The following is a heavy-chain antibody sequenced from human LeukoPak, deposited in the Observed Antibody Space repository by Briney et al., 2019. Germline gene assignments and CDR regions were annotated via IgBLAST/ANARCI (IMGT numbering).Heavy chain of an antibody. CDR2: IIPILGIA. CDR1: GYTFTGYY. Sequence: SVKVSCKASGYTFTGYYMHWVRQAPGQGLEWMGRIIPILGIANYAQKFQGRVTITADKSTSTAYMELSSLRSEDTAVYYCARGSSWGEFDYWGQGTLVTVSS. V-gene: IGHV1-69*04. D-gene: IGHD6-13*01. CDR3: ARGSSWGEFDY. J-gene: IGHJ4*02.